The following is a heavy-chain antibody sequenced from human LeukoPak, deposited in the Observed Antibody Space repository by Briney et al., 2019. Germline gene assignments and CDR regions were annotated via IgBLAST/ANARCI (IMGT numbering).Heavy chain of an antibody. D-gene: IGHD2-2*01. CDR3: ASVVVPAAKGPIS. CDR1: GGSISSYY. CDR2: IYYSGST. Sequence: SETLSLTCTVSGGSISSYYWSWIRQPPGKGLEWLGYIYYSGSTNYNPSLKSRVTISVDTSKNQFSLKLSSVTAADTAVYYCASVVVPAAKGPISWGQGTLVTVSS. J-gene: IGHJ4*02. V-gene: IGHV4-59*01.